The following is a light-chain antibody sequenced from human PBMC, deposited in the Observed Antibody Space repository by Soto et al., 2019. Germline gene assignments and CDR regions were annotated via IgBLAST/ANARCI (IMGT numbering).Light chain of an antibody. J-gene: IGLJ1*01. Sequence: QSALTQPASLSGSPGQTITISCTGTSSDVGGYNYVSWYRRHPGKAPKLIIYGVTDRPSGVSGRFSGSKSGNTASLTISGLQSEDEADYFCGSYTSGSTPFVFGTGTKLTVL. CDR1: SSDVGGYNY. CDR3: GSYTSGSTPFV. V-gene: IGLV2-14*03. CDR2: GVT.